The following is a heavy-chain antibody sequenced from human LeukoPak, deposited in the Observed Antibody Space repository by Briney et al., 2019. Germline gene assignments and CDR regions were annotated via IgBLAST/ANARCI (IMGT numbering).Heavy chain of an antibody. CDR3: ARDSGGSPFDI. CDR2: IWSDGSTK. V-gene: IGHV3-33*01. Sequence: GGSLRLSCAASGFTLSNSGMHWVRQAPVKGLEWVAVIWSDGSTKDYADSVKGRFTISRVTSKNTLYLDMNSLRDEDTAVYYCARDSGGSPFDIWGQGTMVTVSS. D-gene: IGHD1-26*01. CDR1: GFTLSNSG. J-gene: IGHJ3*02.